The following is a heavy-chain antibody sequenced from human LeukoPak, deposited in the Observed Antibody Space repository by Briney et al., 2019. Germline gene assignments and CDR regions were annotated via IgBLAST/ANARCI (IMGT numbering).Heavy chain of an antibody. V-gene: IGHV7-4-1*02. CDR3: ARVKEGGSGYYIGYYYYYMDV. Sequence: ASVKVSCKASGYTFTSYAMNWVRQAPGQGLEWMGWINTNTGNPTYAQGFTGRFVFSLDTSVSTAYLQISSLKAEDTAVYYCARVKEGGSGYYIGYYYYYMDVWGKGTTVTVSS. D-gene: IGHD3-3*01. CDR2: INTNTGNP. J-gene: IGHJ6*03. CDR1: GYTFTSYA.